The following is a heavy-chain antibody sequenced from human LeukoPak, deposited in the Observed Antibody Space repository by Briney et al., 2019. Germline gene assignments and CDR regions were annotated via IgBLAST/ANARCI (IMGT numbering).Heavy chain of an antibody. J-gene: IGHJ3*02. Sequence: PSETLSLTCSVSGGSIGKYHWTWIRQPPGKRLEWIGYVYYTGNLNYNPSLDHRVSLSIDTSKIQFSLQLNSVTAADTGVYYCARASQQLVRGAFDIWGQGTMVTVSS. D-gene: IGHD6-13*01. V-gene: IGHV4-59*01. CDR1: GGSIGKYH. CDR2: VYYTGNL. CDR3: ARASQQLVRGAFDI.